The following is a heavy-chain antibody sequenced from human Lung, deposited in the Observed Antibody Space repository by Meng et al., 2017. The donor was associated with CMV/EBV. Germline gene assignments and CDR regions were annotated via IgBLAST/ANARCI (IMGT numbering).Heavy chain of an antibody. CDR1: GYTFSSYD. CDR3: ARGPSHCVSGKCYISAREFDY. V-gene: IGHV1-8*01. CDR2: MNPNSGDT. J-gene: IGHJ4*02. Sequence: ASVKVSCKASGYTFSSYDINWVRQATGQGLEWMGWMNPNSGDTGFARNFQGRVALTATISIGTAYMELTGLTSEDTAVYYCARGPSHCVSGKCYISAREFDYWXPGTLVXVSS. D-gene: IGHD2-2*02.